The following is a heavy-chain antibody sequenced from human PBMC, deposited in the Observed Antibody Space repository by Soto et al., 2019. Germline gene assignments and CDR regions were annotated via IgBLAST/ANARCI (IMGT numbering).Heavy chain of an antibody. CDR2: IYPGDSET. J-gene: IGHJ2*01. V-gene: IGHV5-51*01. D-gene: IGHD6-19*01. Sequence: VQLVQSGPEVRKPGESLRISCETSGYKFTTYWIGWVRQMPGKGLEWMGIIYPGDSETRYNPSFQGQVTISADKSNNTPYLQWSSRKASDTATYYCARHLGVTVAGTRWYFDLWGRGTLVTVSS. CDR1: GYKFTTYW. CDR3: ARHLGVTVAGTRWYFDL.